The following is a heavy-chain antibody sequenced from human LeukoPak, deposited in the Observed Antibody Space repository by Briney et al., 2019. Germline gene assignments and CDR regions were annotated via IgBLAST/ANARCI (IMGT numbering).Heavy chain of an antibody. Sequence: GALRLSYAASGFTFSSYWMSWVRQAPGKGLEWVANIKQDGSEKYYVDSVKGRFTISRDNAKNSLYLQMNSLRAEDTAVYYCARGHSSGWHPFDYWGQGTLVTVSS. J-gene: IGHJ4*02. CDR1: GFTFSSYW. D-gene: IGHD6-19*01. V-gene: IGHV3-7*04. CDR2: IKQDGSEK. CDR3: ARGHSSGWHPFDY.